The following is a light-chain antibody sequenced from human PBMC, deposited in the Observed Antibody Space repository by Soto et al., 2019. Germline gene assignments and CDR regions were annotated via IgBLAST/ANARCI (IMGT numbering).Light chain of an antibody. CDR1: QSVYNRY. CDR2: GAS. Sequence: EIVLTQSPDTLSLSPGEIATLSCRASQSVYNRYLAWYQQKPGQAPRLLIYGASFRHPGTPDGFCGSGSGSDFSLPISRLEPEDFGGYYCQQYSGSLPYTFGQGTKLEIK. V-gene: IGKV3-20*01. CDR3: QQYSGSLPYT. J-gene: IGKJ2*01.